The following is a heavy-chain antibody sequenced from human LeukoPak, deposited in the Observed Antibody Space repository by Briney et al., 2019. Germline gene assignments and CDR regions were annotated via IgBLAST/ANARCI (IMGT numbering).Heavy chain of an antibody. CDR2: INAGNGNT. J-gene: IGHJ4*02. CDR3: ARGHPLLDIVVVPAAMGDY. CDR1: GYTFTSYA. Sequence: ASVKVSCKASGYTFTSYAMHWVRQAPGQRLEWMGWINAGNGNTKYSQKFQGRVTITRDTSASTAYMELSSLRSEDTAVYYCARGHPLLDIVVVPAAMGDYWGQGTLVTVSS. V-gene: IGHV1-3*01. D-gene: IGHD2-2*01.